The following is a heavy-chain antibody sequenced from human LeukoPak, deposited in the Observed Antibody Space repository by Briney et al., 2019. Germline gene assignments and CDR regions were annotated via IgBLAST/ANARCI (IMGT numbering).Heavy chain of an antibody. CDR1: GGSFSGYY. CDR2: INHSGST. V-gene: IGHV4-34*01. CDR3: ARVPRLYYYGSGRRYNWFDP. Sequence: SETQSLTCAVYGGSFSGYYWSWIRQPPGKGLEWIGEINHSGSTNYNPSLKSRVTISVDTSKNQFSLKLSSVTAADTAVYYCARVPRLYYYGSGRRYNWFDPWGQGTLVTVSS. D-gene: IGHD3-10*01. J-gene: IGHJ5*02.